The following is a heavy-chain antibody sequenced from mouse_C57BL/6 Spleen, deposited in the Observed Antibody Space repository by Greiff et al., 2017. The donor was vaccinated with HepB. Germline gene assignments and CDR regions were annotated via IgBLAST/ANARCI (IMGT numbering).Heavy chain of an antibody. CDR3: ARGRGNPAWFAY. J-gene: IGHJ3*01. V-gene: IGHV3-6*01. CDR2: ISYDGSN. CDR1: GYSITSGYY. Sequence: DVKLQESGPGLVKPSQSLSLTCSVTGYSITSGYYWNWIRQFPGNKLEWMGYISYDGSNNYNPSLKNRISITRDTSKNQFFLKLNSVTTEDTATYYCARGRGNPAWFAYWGQGTLVTVSA. D-gene: IGHD2-1*01.